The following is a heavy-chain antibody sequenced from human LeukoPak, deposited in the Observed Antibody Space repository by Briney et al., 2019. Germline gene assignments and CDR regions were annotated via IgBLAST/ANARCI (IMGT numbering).Heavy chain of an antibody. V-gene: IGHV4-59*01. J-gene: IGHJ4*02. CDR1: GGSISSYY. CDR2: IYYSGST. CDR3: ARVGITIFGVVNRYYFDY. Sequence: SETLSLTCTVSGGSISSYYWSWIRQPPGKGLEWIGYIYYSGSTNYNPSLKGRVTISVDTSKNQFSLKLSSVTAADTAVYYCARVGITIFGVVNRYYFDYWGQGTMVTVSS. D-gene: IGHD3-3*01.